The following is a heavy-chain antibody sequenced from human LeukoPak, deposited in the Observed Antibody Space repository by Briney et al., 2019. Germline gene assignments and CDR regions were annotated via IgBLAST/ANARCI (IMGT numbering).Heavy chain of an antibody. V-gene: IGHV1-2*02. D-gene: IGHD6-19*01. Sequence: ASVKVSCKASGYTFTDYYMHWVRQAPGQGLEWMGWINPNSSGTNYAQKCQGRVTMTRDTSISTAYMELSRLRSDDTAVYYCARERRAVAGPDFDYWGQGTLVTVSS. J-gene: IGHJ4*02. CDR3: ARERRAVAGPDFDY. CDR2: INPNSSGT. CDR1: GYTFTDYY.